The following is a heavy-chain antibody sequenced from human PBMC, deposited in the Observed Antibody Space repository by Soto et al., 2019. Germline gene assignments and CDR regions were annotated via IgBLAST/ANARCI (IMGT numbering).Heavy chain of an antibody. CDR1: GLTLTTYW. D-gene: IGHD2-8*01. V-gene: IGHV3-7*05. J-gene: IGHJ5*02. CDR3: ARDVGNGNSYNWLDR. CDR2: IKYDGTDK. Sequence: EVQLVESGGGLVQPGGSLRLSCAASGLTLTTYWMSWVRQAPGKGPEWVAKIKYDGTDKFYVDSVRGRFTISRDNANNSLFLQMNSLRVEDTAVYYCARDVGNGNSYNWLDRWGQGTLVTVSS.